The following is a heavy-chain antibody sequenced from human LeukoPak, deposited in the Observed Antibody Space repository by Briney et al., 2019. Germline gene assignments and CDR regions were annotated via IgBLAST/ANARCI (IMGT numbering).Heavy chain of an antibody. CDR2: IRSSGSTT. D-gene: IGHD6-19*01. J-gene: IGHJ4*02. CDR3: ATPYTSGWSLYFDN. V-gene: IGHV3-11*04. Sequence: GSLRLSCAASGFTFSDYYMSWIRQAPGKGLEWISYIRSSGSTTLYADSVEGRFTISRDNAKDSLYLQMNGLRAEETAMYYCATPYTSGWSLYFDNWGQGTLVTVSS. CDR1: GFTFSDYY.